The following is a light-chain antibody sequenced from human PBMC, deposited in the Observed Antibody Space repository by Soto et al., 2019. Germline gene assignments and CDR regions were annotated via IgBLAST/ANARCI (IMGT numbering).Light chain of an antibody. V-gene: IGLV1-40*01. CDR2: GTT. Sequence: QSVLTQPPSVSGAPGQRITISCTGSPSNIGAGFDVHWYQQFPGTAPKLLIYGTTSRPSGVPDRFSGSQSGTSASLAITGLQDGDEADYSCQSYDTSLSGAWVFGGGTKLTVL. J-gene: IGLJ3*02. CDR3: QSYDTSLSGAWV. CDR1: PSNIGAGFD.